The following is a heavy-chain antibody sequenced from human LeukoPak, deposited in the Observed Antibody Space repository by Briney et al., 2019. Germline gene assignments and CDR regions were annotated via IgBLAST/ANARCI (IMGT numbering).Heavy chain of an antibody. CDR2: IKQDGSEK. CDR1: GFTFSSYW. V-gene: IGHV3-7*05. Sequence: PGGSLRLSCAASGFTFSSYWMSWVRQAPGKGLEWVANIKQDGSEKYYVDSVKGRFTISRDNSKNSLYLQMNSLRTEDTALYYCAKDRPGLLLEYFQHWGQGTLVTVSS. J-gene: IGHJ1*01. CDR3: AKDRPGLLLEYFQH. D-gene: IGHD2-21*01.